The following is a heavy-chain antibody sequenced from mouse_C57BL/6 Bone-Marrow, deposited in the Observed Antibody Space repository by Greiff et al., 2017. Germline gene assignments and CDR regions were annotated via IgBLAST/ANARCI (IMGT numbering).Heavy chain of an antibody. V-gene: IGHV1-47*01. CDR1: GYTFTTYP. D-gene: IGHD2-3*01. CDR2: FHPYNDDT. CDR3: ARHDGYYDYFDY. J-gene: IGHJ2*01. Sequence: LVESGAELVKPGASVKMSCKASGYTFTTYPIEWMKQNHGKSLEWIGNFHPYNDDTKYNEKFKGKATLTVEKSSSTVYLELSRLTSDDSAVYYCARHDGYYDYFDYWGQGTTLTVSS.